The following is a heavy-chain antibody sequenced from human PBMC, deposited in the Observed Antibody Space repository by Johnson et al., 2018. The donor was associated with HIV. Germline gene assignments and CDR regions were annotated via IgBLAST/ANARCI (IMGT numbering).Heavy chain of an antibody. D-gene: IGHD2-8*02. J-gene: IGHJ3*02. CDR2: ISWHSGGV. V-gene: IGHV3-9*01. Sequence: VYLVESGGGLVQPGKSLRLSCGVSGITFDDYAMHWVRQAPGKGLEWVSDISWHSGGVAKTDSVKGQLTSSRDNAKNSLDVQMNSLGGEDTALYYCARAIEVVVYAIRGRAFDIWGQGTMVTVSS. CDR1: GITFDDYA. CDR3: ARAIEVVVYAIRGRAFDI.